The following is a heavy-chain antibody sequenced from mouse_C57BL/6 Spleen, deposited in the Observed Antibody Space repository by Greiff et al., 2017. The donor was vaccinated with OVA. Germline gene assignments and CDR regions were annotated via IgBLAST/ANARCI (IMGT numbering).Heavy chain of an antibody. J-gene: IGHJ1*03. CDR1: GYSFTGYY. D-gene: IGHD1-1*01. V-gene: IGHV1-42*01. Sequence: VHVKQSGPELVKPGASVKISCKASGYSFTGYYMNWVKQSPEKSLEWIGEINPSTGGTTYNQKFKAKATLTVDKSSSTAYMQLKSLTSEDSAVYYCARSGYYYGRRYFDVWGTGTTVTVSS. CDR3: ARSGYYYGRRYFDV. CDR2: INPSTGGT.